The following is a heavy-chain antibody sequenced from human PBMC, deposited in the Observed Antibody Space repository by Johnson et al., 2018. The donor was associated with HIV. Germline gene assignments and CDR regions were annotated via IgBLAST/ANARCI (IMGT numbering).Heavy chain of an antibody. D-gene: IGHD3-10*01. Sequence: VQVVESGGVVVQPGGSLRLSCAASGFTFDNYAMHWVRQAPGKGLEWVSLISWDGSSSYYAEGGEGGGKRARDNSKSSLYLQMNGLRAEDTALYYCVKDSDTYYYGSGDAFDVWGQGTMVIVSS. CDR3: VKDSDTYYYGSGDAFDV. J-gene: IGHJ3*01. CDR1: GFTFDNYA. V-gene: IGHV3-43D*03. CDR2: ISWDGSSS.